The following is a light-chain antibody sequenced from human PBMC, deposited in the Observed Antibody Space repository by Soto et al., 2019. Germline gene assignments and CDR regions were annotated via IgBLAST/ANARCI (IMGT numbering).Light chain of an antibody. CDR1: NIGSKS. Sequence: SYELTQPPSVSVAPGQTARITCGGNNIGSKSVHWYQQKPGQAPVLVVYDDSDRPSGIPERFSGSNSGNTATLTISRVEAGDGADYCCQVCGGRSDHVVFGGGTELALL. CDR2: DDS. V-gene: IGLV3-21*02. CDR3: QVCGGRSDHVV. J-gene: IGLJ2*01.